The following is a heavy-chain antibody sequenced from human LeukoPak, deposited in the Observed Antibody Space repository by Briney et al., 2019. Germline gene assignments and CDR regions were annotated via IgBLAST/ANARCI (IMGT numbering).Heavy chain of an antibody. CDR1: GGSFSGYY. J-gene: IGHJ6*03. V-gene: IGHV4-34*01. D-gene: IGHD5-18*01. CDR2: INHSGST. Sequence: SETLSLTCAVYGGSFSGYYWSWIRQPPGKGLEWIGEINHSGSTNYNPSLKSRVTISVDTSKNQFSLKLSSVTAADTAVYYCARRGYSYGYPYYYYYYMDVWGKGTTVTISS. CDR3: ARRGYSYGYPYYYYYYMDV.